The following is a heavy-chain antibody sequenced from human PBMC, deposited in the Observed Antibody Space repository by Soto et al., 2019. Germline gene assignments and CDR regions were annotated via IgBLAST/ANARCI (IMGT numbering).Heavy chain of an antibody. CDR3: ARVGGYSSSWYNPDYYYGMDV. CDR2: IIPIFGTA. Sequence: SVKVSCKASGGTFSSYAISWVRQAPGQGLEWMGGIIPIFGTANYAQKFQGRVTITADESTSTAYMELSSLRSEDTAVYYCARVGGYSSSWYNPDYYYGMDVWGLGTTVTVSS. V-gene: IGHV1-69*13. J-gene: IGHJ6*02. D-gene: IGHD6-13*01. CDR1: GGTFSSYA.